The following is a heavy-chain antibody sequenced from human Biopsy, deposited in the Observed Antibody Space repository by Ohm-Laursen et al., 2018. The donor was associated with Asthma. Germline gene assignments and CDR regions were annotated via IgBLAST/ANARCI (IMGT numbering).Heavy chain of an antibody. CDR1: GFAFNNSS. CDR3: AKITTDRQKANNWFDP. J-gene: IGHJ5*02. CDR2: IRASGVRT. Sequence: SLRLSCSASGFAFNNSSMTWVRQAPGKGLEWVWFIRASGVRTFYADSVKGRFTVSRDSSRNTLYLQLSTLRVEDTAVYFCAKITTDRQKANNWFDPWGQGTLVTVSS. V-gene: IGHV3-23*01. D-gene: IGHD3-22*01.